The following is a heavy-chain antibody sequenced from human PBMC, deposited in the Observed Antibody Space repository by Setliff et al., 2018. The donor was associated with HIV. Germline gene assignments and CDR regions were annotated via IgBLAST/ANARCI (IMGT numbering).Heavy chain of an antibody. CDR1: GFIFSGYW. Sequence: PGGSLRLSCAASGFIFSGYWMSWVRQAPGKGLEWVANIRQDGSEEYYVDSVKGRFTISRDNAKNSLYLEMNSLRAEDTAVYYCARDPAWEAFDIWGQGTMVTVSS. CDR2: IRQDGSEE. J-gene: IGHJ3*02. D-gene: IGHD1-26*01. V-gene: IGHV3-7*01. CDR3: ARDPAWEAFDI.